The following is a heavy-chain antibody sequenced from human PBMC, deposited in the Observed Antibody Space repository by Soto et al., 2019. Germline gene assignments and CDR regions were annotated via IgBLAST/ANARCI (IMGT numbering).Heavy chain of an antibody. CDR2: ISGSGGTT. D-gene: IGHD3-22*01. Sequence: PGGSLRLSCAASGFTFSTYSMTWVRQAPGKGLEWVSVISGSGGTTYYADSVKGRFTISRDNSKNTVYLQMNSLRLEDTAVYCCAEGGSPYYYDSSRSIDYWGQGTLVTVSS. J-gene: IGHJ4*02. V-gene: IGHV3-23*01. CDR1: GFTFSTYS. CDR3: AEGGSPYYYDSSRSIDY.